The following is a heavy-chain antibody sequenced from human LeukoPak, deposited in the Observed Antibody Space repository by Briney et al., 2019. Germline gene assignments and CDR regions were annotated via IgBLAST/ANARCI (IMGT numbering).Heavy chain of an antibody. V-gene: IGHV4-34*01. CDR3: ALEGSYYSLYY. J-gene: IGHJ4*02. Sequence: SETLSLTCAVYGGSFSGYYWTWIRQSPGKGLEWIGEINHSGSTNYNPSLKSRVTISVDTSKNQFSLKLSSVTAADTAVYYCALEGSYYSLYYWGQGTLVTVSS. D-gene: IGHD1-26*01. CDR2: INHSGST. CDR1: GGSFSGYY.